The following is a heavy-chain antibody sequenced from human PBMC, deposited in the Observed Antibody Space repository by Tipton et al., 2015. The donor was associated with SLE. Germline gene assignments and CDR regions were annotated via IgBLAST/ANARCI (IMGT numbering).Heavy chain of an antibody. CDR3: ARDRPDYYFDY. CDR1: TYSISNGHY. V-gene: IGHV4-38-2*02. Sequence: TLSLTCSVSTYSISNGHYWAWIRQPPGKGLEWIGNIYYRGSTYYNPSLKSRVTISVDTSKNQFSLKLSSVTAADTAVYYCARDRPDYYFDYWGQGILVTVSS. CDR2: IYYRGST. J-gene: IGHJ4*02. D-gene: IGHD1-14*01.